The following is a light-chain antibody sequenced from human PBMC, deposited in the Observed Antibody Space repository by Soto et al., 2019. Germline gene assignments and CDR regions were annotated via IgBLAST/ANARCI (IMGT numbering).Light chain of an antibody. CDR1: KSDIGVYDY. CDR2: EVS. V-gene: IGLV2-14*01. J-gene: IGLJ1*01. CDR3: SSYTSSNTYV. Sequence: QSALTQPPSASGSPGQSVTISCTGTKSDIGVYDYVSWYQQYPGKAPKLMIYEVSNRPSGVSNRFSGSKSGNTASLTISGLQAEDEADYYCSSYTSSNTYVFGTGTKVTVL.